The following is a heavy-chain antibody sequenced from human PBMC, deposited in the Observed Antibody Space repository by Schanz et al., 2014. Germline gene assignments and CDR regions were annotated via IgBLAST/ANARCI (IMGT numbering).Heavy chain of an antibody. CDR1: GFSFSTYA. J-gene: IGHJ3*02. Sequence: HVQLVESGGGVVQPGGSLRLSSAASGFSFSTYAMHWVRQAPGKGLEWVAVILYDGSKTYYADSVKGRFTISRDNSKNTLSLQMNSLRAEDTAVYYCAREEGYGYGPGAFDIWGQGTMVTVSS. CDR3: AREEGYGYGPGAFDI. D-gene: IGHD5-18*01. V-gene: IGHV3-30*04. CDR2: ILYDGSKT.